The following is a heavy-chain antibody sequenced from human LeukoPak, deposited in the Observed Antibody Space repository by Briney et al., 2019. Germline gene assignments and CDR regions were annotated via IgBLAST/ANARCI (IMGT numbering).Heavy chain of an antibody. V-gene: IGHV4-59*01. CDR2: IYYSGTT. Sequence: PSETLSLTCTVSGGSISSYYWSWIRQPPGKGLEWTGYIYYSGTTNYNPSLKSRVTISVDTSKNQFSLNLRSVTAADTAVYYCAGDSLAPYDSSGYYGFDIWGQGTMVTVSS. CDR3: AGDSLAPYDSSGYYGFDI. D-gene: IGHD3-22*01. J-gene: IGHJ3*02. CDR1: GGSISSYY.